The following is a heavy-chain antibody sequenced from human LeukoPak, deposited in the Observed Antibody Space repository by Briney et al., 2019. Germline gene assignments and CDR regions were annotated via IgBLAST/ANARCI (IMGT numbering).Heavy chain of an antibody. CDR3: TKDGGLYRGSWYPSFDY. J-gene: IGHJ4*02. Sequence: GGSLRLSCVASGFTFSVYSMHCGRQSPGKGLEGVAGISYDGSNKYYSDSVKGRFTISRDNPKNTLSLQMTRLRAEDTAVYYCTKDGGLYRGSWYPSFDYWGQGTLVTVSS. V-gene: IGHV3-30*18. D-gene: IGHD6-13*01. CDR1: GFTFSVYS. CDR2: ISYDGSNK.